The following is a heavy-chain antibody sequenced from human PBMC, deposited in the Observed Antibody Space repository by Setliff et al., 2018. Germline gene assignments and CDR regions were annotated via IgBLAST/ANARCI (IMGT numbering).Heavy chain of an antibody. CDR1: GASITSGGFY. CDR3: ARSPSSGAYWNPRPFYSDY. J-gene: IGHJ4*02. D-gene: IGHD1-26*01. Sequence: PSETLSLTCSVSGASITSGGFYWTWIRQPAGKGLEWIGHISPSGSTTYNPSVKSRVTISLHTSKNHFSLKLDSVTAADTALYYCARSPSSGAYWNPRPFYSDYWARGTLVTVSS. V-gene: IGHV4-61*09. CDR2: ISPSGST.